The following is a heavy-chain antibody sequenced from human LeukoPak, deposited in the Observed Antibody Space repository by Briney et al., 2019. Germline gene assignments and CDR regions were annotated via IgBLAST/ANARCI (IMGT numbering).Heavy chain of an antibody. CDR3: AKVDSYGVVVIANDAFDI. CDR2: IRYDGSNK. Sequence: GGSLRLSCAASGFTFSSYGMHWVRQAPGKGLEWVAFIRYDGSNKYYADSVKGRFTISRDNSKNTLYLQMNSLRAEDTAVYYCAKVDSYGVVVIANDAFDIWGQGTMVTVSP. D-gene: IGHD2-21*01. CDR1: GFTFSSYG. V-gene: IGHV3-30*02. J-gene: IGHJ3*02.